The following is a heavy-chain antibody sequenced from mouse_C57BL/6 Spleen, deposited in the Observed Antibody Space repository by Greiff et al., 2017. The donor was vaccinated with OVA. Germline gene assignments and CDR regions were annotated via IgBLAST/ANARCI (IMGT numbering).Heavy chain of an antibody. D-gene: IGHD6-5*01. CDR2: INPNNGGT. Sequence: EVQLQQSGPELVKPGASVKMSCKASGYTFTDYNMHWVKQSHGKSLEWIGYINPNNGGTSYNQKFKGKATLTVNKSSSTAYMELRSLTSEDSAVYYCARTLFTRGYFDYWGQGTTLTVSS. CDR1: GYTFTDYN. CDR3: ARTLFTRGYFDY. J-gene: IGHJ2*01. V-gene: IGHV1-22*01.